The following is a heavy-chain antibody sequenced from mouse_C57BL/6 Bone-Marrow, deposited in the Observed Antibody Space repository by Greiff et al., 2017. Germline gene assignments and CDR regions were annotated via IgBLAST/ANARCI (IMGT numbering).Heavy chain of an antibody. CDR2: FYPGSGSI. J-gene: IGHJ2*01. V-gene: IGHV1-62-2*01. Sequence: VQRVESGAELVKPGASVKLSCKASGYTFTEYTIHWVKQRSGQGLEWIGWFYPGSGSIKYNEKFKDKATLTADKYSSTVYMELSRLTSEDSAVYFCARHGYYYGSSYPYYFDYWGQGTTLTVSS. CDR1: GYTFTEYT. CDR3: ARHGYYYGSSYPYYFDY. D-gene: IGHD1-1*01.